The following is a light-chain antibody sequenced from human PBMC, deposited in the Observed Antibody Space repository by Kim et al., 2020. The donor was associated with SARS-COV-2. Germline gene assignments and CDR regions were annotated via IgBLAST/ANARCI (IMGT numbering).Light chain of an antibody. J-gene: IGKJ4*01. CDR1: QSISSNY. CDR2: GSS. Sequence: EIVLTQSPGTLSLSPGERATLSCRASQSISSNYLAWYQQQPCQAPRLLIHGSSTRVTGIPDRFSGSGFWTDFNLTITRLEPEVFAGYSWQQYDSPRPHPFGGG. V-gene: IGKV3-20*01. CDR3: QQYDSPRPHP.